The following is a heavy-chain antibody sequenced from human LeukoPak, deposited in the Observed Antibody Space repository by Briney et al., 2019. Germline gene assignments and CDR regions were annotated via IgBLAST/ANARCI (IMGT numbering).Heavy chain of an antibody. CDR2: INPNSGDT. Sequence: ASVKVSCKASGYTFTGYYMHWVRQAPGQGLEWMGWINPNSGDTNYAQKFQGRVTMTRDTSISTAYMELSRLRSDDAAVYYCARGPPYYDTSGYLNYWGQGTLVTVSS. J-gene: IGHJ4*02. V-gene: IGHV1-2*02. CDR1: GYTFTGYY. D-gene: IGHD3-22*01. CDR3: ARGPPYYDTSGYLNY.